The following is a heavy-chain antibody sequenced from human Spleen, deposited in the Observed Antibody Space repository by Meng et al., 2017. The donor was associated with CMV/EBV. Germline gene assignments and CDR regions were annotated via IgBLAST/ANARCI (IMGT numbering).Heavy chain of an antibody. CDR2: ISTSSTYI. CDR1: GFTFSSYN. J-gene: IGHJ4*02. D-gene: IGHD3-3*01. CDR3: ARAFYDFWSGLNY. V-gene: IGHV3-21*01. Sequence: ASGFTFSSYNMSWVRQAPGKGLEWVSSISTSSTYIYYADSVKGRFTISRDNARNSLYLQMNSLRAEDTAVYYCARAFYDFWSGLNYWGQGALVTVSS.